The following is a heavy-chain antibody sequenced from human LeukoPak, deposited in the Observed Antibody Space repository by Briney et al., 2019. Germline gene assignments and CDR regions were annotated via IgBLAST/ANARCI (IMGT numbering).Heavy chain of an antibody. CDR2: IIPILGIA. CDR1: GGTFTSYT. CDR3: ARSAAAGTGNY. J-gene: IGHJ4*02. Sequence: SVKVSCKASGGTFTSYTISWVRQAPGQGLEWMGRIIPILGIANYAQKFQGRVTITADKSTSTAYMELSSLRSENTAVYYCARSAAAGTGNYWGQGTLVTVSS. V-gene: IGHV1-69*02. D-gene: IGHD6-13*01.